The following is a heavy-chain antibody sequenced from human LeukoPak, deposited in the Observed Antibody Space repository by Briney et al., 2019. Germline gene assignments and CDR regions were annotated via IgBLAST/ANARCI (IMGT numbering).Heavy chain of an antibody. Sequence: SETLSLTCTVSGGSMSSYYWSWIRQPPGKGLEWIGYIYYNGKTNYSPSLNSRVTISVDTSRNQFSLKLNSVTAADTAVYYCARGGWSVDYWGQGTQVTVSS. J-gene: IGHJ4*02. CDR1: GGSMSSYY. CDR3: ARGGWSVDY. D-gene: IGHD6-19*01. CDR2: IYYNGKT. V-gene: IGHV4-59*08.